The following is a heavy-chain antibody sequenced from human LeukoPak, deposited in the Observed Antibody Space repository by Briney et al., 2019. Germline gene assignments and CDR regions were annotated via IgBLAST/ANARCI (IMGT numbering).Heavy chain of an antibody. Sequence: GVCLPLASAASPFALSTYAMSWIRQARLKGREWVANIKHDGSEKYYVDSVKGRFTIYRENAKKSLYLQMNSLRAEDTAVYYCARDSATGGMDVWGQGTTVTVSS. J-gene: IGHJ6*02. CDR2: IKHDGSEK. D-gene: IGHD1-1*01. V-gene: IGHV3-7*01. CDR1: PFALSTYA. CDR3: ARDSATGGMDV.